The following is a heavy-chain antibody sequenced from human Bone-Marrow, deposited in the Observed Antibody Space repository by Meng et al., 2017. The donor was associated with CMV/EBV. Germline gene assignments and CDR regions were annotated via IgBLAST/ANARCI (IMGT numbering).Heavy chain of an antibody. CDR1: GCTFSFYY. CDR2: INSDGIET. V-gene: IGHV3-74*01. CDR3: VRELSGGDY. Sequence: GEALKISCAASGCTFSFYYMTGVRQAPMKGLVWVALINSDGIETKYADSVKDRFTISRDNAKNTLYLQMIGLRADDTGVYFCVRELSGGDYWGQGTLVTVSS. J-gene: IGHJ4*02. D-gene: IGHD3-10*01.